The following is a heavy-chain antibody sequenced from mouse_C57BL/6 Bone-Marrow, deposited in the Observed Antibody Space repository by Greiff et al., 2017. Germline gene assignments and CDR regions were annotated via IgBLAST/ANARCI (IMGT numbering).Heavy chain of an antibody. J-gene: IGHJ1*03. CDR1: GYTFTDYY. CDR3: AEGGSWYFDV. CDR2: IYPGSGNT. V-gene: IGHV1-76*01. Sequence: VKLMESGAELVRPGASVKLSCKASGYTFTDYYINWVKQRPGQGLEWIARIYPGSGNTYYNEKFKGKATLTAEKSSSTAYMQLSSLTSEDSAVYFCAEGGSWYFDVWGTGTTVTVSS.